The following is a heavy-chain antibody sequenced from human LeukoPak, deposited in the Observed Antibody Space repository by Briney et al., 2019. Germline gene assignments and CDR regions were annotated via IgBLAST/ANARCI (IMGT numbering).Heavy chain of an antibody. D-gene: IGHD6-19*01. CDR1: GGSISSYY. J-gene: IGHJ4*02. V-gene: IGHV4-59*08. CDR2: IYYSGST. CDR3: ARHESSGWYYFDY. Sequence: SETLSLTCTVSGGSISSYYWSWILQPPGKGLEWIGYIYYSGSTNHNPSLKSRVTISVDTSKNQFSLKLSSVTAADTAVYYCARHESSGWYYFDYWGQGTLVTVSS.